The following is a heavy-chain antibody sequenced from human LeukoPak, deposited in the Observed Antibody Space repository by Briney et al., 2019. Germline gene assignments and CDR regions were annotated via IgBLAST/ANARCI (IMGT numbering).Heavy chain of an antibody. CDR3: AKGWTTVLAGFLLVEDY. V-gene: IGHV3-23*01. CDR2: ISGSGGST. Sequence: GGSLRLSCAASGFTFSSYGMSWVRQAPGKGLEWVSAISGSGGSTYYADSVKGRFTISRDNSKNTLYLQMNSLRAEDTAVYYCAKGWTTVLAGFLLVEDYWGQGTLVTVSS. CDR1: GFTFSSYG. D-gene: IGHD4-17*01. J-gene: IGHJ4*02.